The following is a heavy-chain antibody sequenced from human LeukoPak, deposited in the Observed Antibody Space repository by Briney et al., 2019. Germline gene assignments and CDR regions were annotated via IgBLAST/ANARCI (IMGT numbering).Heavy chain of an antibody. V-gene: IGHV3-11*04. CDR2: ISSSGSTI. Sequence: PGWSLRLSCAASGFTFSDYYMSWIRQAPGKGLEWVSDISSSGSTIYYADSVKGRFTISRDNAKNSLYLQMNSLRAEDTAVYYCAGDLGYDFWSGYLFPSRGNWFDPWGQGTLVTVSS. CDR3: AGDLGYDFWSGYLFPSRGNWFDP. D-gene: IGHD3-3*01. CDR1: GFTFSDYY. J-gene: IGHJ5*02.